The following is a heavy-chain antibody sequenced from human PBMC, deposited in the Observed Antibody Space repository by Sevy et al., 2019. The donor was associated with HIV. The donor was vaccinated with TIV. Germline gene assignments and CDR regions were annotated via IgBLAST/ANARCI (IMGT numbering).Heavy chain of an antibody. V-gene: IGHV3-53*01. Sequence: GGSLRLSCSVSGITVSSNYMSWVRQAPGKGLEWVSVIFNNGATSYADSAKGRFSISRDNSKNTLFLQMKSLRAEDTATYYCVREEYSSSWITGWFDPWGQGTLVTVSS. CDR3: VREEYSSSWITGWFDP. D-gene: IGHD2-2*01. CDR1: GITVSSNY. CDR2: IFNNGAT. J-gene: IGHJ5*02.